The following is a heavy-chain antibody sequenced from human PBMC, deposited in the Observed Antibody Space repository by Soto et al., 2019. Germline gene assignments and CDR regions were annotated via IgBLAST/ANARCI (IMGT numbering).Heavy chain of an antibody. Sequence: ASVKVSCRASGGTFSSYAISWVRQAPGQGLEWMGWISPYSGNTNYAQKLQGRVTMTTDTSTSTAYMELRSLRFDDTAVYYCARHSGYDYVFDYWGQGTVVTVSS. CDR1: GGTFSSYA. V-gene: IGHV1-18*01. J-gene: IGHJ4*02. D-gene: IGHD5-12*01. CDR2: ISPYSGNT. CDR3: ARHSGYDYVFDY.